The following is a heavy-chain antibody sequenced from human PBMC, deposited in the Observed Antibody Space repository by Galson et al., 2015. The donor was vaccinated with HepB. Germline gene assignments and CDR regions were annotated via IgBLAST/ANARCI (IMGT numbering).Heavy chain of an antibody. CDR2: ISWNSGSI. CDR1: GFTFDDYA. V-gene: IGHV3-9*01. CDR3: AKDSGIAAPGWG. J-gene: IGHJ3*01. D-gene: IGHD6-13*01. Sequence: SLRLSCAASGFTFDDYAMHWVRQAPGKGLEWVSGISWNSGSIGYADSVKGRFTVSRDNAKNSLYLQMNSLRAEDTALYYCAKDSGIAAPGWGWGQGTMVTVSS.